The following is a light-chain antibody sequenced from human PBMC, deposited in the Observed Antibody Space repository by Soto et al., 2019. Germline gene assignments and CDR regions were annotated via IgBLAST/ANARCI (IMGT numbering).Light chain of an antibody. CDR2: DVS. V-gene: IGLV2-14*01. CDR1: SSDVGAYNY. CDR3: GSYTTSSNYV. Sequence: QSALTQPASVSGSPGQSITISCTGTSSDVGAYNYVSWYQQHPGKAPKLMIYDVSHRPSGVSHRFSGSKSGNTASLTISRLQAEDEADYYCGSYTTSSNYVFGTGTKLTVL. J-gene: IGLJ1*01.